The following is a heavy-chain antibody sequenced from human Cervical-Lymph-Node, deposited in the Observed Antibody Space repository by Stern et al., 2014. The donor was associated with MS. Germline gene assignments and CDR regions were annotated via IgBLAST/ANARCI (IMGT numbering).Heavy chain of an antibody. J-gene: IGHJ4*02. V-gene: IGHV3-21*01. CDR3: ARGYGRFDY. Sequence: EVQLVQSGGGLVKPGGSLRLSCAASGFTFSGYNMHWVRQAPGKGLEWVSSISSSSNYIYYADSVKGRFTISRDNAKNSLYLQMNSLRAEDTAVYYCARGYGRFDYWGQGTLVTVSS. D-gene: IGHD4-17*01. CDR1: GFTFSGYN. CDR2: ISSSSNYI.